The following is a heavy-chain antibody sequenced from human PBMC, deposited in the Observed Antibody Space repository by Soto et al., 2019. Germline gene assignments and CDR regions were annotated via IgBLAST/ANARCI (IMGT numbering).Heavy chain of an antibody. CDR3: ARERPTYYYYYMDV. CDR1: GFTFSSYW. Sequence: GGSLRLSCAASGFTFSSYWMSWVRQAPGKGLEWVANIKQDGSEKYYVDSVKGRFTISRDNAKNSLYLQMNSLRAEDTAVYYCARERPTYYYYYMDVWGKGTTVTVSS. J-gene: IGHJ6*03. V-gene: IGHV3-7*01. CDR2: IKQDGSEK.